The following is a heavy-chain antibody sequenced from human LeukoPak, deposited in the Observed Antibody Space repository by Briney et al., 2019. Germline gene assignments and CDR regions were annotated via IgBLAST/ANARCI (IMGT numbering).Heavy chain of an antibody. CDR1: GYTFTGYY. D-gene: IGHD6-6*01. J-gene: IGHJ5*02. CDR2: INPNSGGT. CDR3: ARVVRPYNWFDP. V-gene: IGHV1-2*02. Sequence: ASVEVSCKASGYTFTGYYMHWVRQAPGQGLEWMGWINPNSGGTNYAQKFQGRVTMTRDTSISTAYMELSRLRSDDTAAYYCARVVRPYNWFDPWGQGTLVTVSS.